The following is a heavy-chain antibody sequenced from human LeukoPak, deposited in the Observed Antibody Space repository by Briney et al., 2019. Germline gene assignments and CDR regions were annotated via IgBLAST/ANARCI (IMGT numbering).Heavy chain of an antibody. CDR3: ARGGTAAATHMSFDF. CDR2: MSSSSTYI. CDR1: GFTFSSYA. D-gene: IGHD6-13*01. V-gene: IGHV3-21*01. Sequence: GGSLRLSCAASGFTFSSYAMSWVRQAPGKGLEWVSSMSSSSTYIYYADSVKGRFTISRDNAKKSLYLQMNSLRAEDTAVYYCARGGTAAATHMSFDFWGQGTLVTVSS. J-gene: IGHJ4*02.